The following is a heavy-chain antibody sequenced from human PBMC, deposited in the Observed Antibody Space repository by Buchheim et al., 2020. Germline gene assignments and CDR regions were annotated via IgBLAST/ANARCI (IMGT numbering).Heavy chain of an antibody. CDR1: GYTFTSYD. V-gene: IGHV1-8*01. J-gene: IGHJ4*02. CDR2: MNPNRGNT. CDR3: ARGPGCISTSCPYYFDY. Sequence: QVQLVQSEAEVKKPGASVKVSCKASGYTFTSYDINWVRQAPGQGLEWMGWMNPNRGNTGYAQNFQGRITMTRNISISTAYMELSSLRFEDTAVYYCARGPGCISTSCPYYFDYWGPGTL. D-gene: IGHD2-2*01.